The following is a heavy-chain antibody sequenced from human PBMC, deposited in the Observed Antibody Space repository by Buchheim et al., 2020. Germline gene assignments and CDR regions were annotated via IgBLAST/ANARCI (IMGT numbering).Heavy chain of an antibody. Sequence: QVQLQESGPGLVKPSQTLSLTCTVSGGSISSGGYYWTWIRQLPGKGLEWIGYIYYSGTTYYNPSLKSRLHISIDTYKNQFSLNLSSVTAADTAVYYCARGTVVTPSWFDPWGQGTL. CDR2: IYYSGTT. J-gene: IGHJ5*02. D-gene: IGHD4-23*01. CDR3: ARGTVVTPSWFDP. CDR1: GGSISSGGYY. V-gene: IGHV4-31*03.